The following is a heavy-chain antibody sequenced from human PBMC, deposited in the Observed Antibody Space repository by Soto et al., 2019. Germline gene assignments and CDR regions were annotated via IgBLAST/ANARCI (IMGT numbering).Heavy chain of an antibody. CDR2: IYYSGST. CDR3: ARHDYVAFDI. D-gene: IGHD4-17*01. V-gene: IGHV4-39*01. Sequence: SETLSLTCTVSGGSISSSSYYWGWIRQPPGKGLEWIGSIYYSGSTYYNPSLKSRVTISVDTSKNQFSLKLSSVTAADTAVYYCARHDYVAFDIWGQGTMVTVSS. CDR1: GGSISSSSYY. J-gene: IGHJ3*02.